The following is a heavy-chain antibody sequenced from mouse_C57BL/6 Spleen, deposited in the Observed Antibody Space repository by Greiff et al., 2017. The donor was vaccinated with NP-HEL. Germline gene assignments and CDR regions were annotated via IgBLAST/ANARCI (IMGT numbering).Heavy chain of an antibody. CDR3: ARLASNYEYYAMDY. V-gene: IGHV1-7*01. CDR2: INPSSGYT. J-gene: IGHJ4*01. CDR1: GYTFTSYW. Sequence: VQLLQSGAELVKPGASVKLSCKASGYTFTSYWMHWVQQRPGKGLEWIGFINPSSGYTKYNQKFKDKATLTADKSSSTAYMQLSSLTYEESAVYYCARLASNYEYYAMDYWGQGTSVTVSS. D-gene: IGHD2-5*01.